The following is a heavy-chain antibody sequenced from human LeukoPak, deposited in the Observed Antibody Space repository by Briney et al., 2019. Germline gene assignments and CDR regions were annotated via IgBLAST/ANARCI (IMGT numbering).Heavy chain of an antibody. Sequence: QAGGSLRLSCAASGFTFSSYAMSWVRQAPGKGLKWVSAISGSGSSTYYADSVKGRFTISRDNSKNTLYLQMNSLRAEDTAVYYCAKDLLVSDAFDIWGQGTMVTVSS. CDR2: ISGSGSST. CDR3: AKDLLVSDAFDI. D-gene: IGHD2/OR15-2a*01. CDR1: GFTFSSYA. V-gene: IGHV3-23*01. J-gene: IGHJ3*02.